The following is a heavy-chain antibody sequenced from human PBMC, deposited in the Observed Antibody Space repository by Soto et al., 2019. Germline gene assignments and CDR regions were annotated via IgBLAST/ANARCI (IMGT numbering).Heavy chain of an antibody. J-gene: IGHJ4*03. CDR2: IWYDGSNK. V-gene: IGHV3-33*01. Sequence: QVQLVESGGGVVQPGRSLRLSCAASGFTFSSYGMHWVRQAPGKGLEWVAVIWYDGSNKYYADSVKGRFTISRDNSKNTLYLQMNSLRAEDTAVYYCPRGVTTVTWGPWDYCGHGTLVTVSS. D-gene: IGHD4-17*01. CDR1: GFTFSSYG. CDR3: PRGVTTVTWGPWDY.